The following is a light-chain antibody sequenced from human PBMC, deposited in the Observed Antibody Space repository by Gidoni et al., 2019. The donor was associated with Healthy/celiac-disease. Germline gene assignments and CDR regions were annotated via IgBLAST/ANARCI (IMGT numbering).Light chain of an antibody. J-gene: IGKJ2*01. Sequence: DIQMTQSPSSLSASVGDRVTITCRASQSISSYLNWFHQKPGKAPKLLIYAASSLQSGVPSRFSGSGSGTDFTLTISSLQPEDFATYYCQQSYSTPLVFGQGTKLEIK. CDR2: AAS. V-gene: IGKV1-39*01. CDR1: QSISSY. CDR3: QQSYSTPLV.